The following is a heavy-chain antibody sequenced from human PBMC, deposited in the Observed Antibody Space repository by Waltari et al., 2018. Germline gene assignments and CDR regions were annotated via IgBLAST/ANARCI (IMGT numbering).Heavy chain of an antibody. CDR1: GYTLTELS. J-gene: IGHJ4*02. CDR2: FGPEEGET. D-gene: IGHD3-22*01. CDR3: ATAVSTYYYDSSGYYLEY. V-gene: IGHV1-24*01. Sequence: QVQLVQSGAEVKKPGASVKVSCKVSGYTLTELSMHWVRQAPGKGLGWLGGFGPEEGETIYAQKFQGRVTMTEDKSTDTAYMELSSLRSEDTAVYYCATAVSTYYYDSSGYYLEYWGQGTLVTVSS.